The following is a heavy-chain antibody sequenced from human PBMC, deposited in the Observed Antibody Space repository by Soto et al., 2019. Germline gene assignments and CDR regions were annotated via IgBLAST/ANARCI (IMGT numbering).Heavy chain of an antibody. CDR3: AREVNLSWGDAFDI. CDR1: GFTFDDYG. J-gene: IGHJ3*02. V-gene: IGHV3-20*01. CDR2: INWNGGRT. Sequence: EVQLVESGGGVVRPGGSLRLSCAASGFTFDDYGMSWVRQAPGKGLEWVSGINWNGGRTGYADSVKGRFTISRDNAKNSLYVQMNSLRAEDTALSHCAREVNLSWGDAFDIWGQGTMVTVSS. D-gene: IGHD6-13*01.